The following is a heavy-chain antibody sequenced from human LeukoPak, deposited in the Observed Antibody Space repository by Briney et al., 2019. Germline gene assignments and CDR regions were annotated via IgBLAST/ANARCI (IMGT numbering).Heavy chain of an antibody. CDR1: GFTVRRNY. CDR2: IYSGGST. Sequence: PGGSLRLSCAASGFTVRRNYMSWVRQAPGKGLEWVSVIYSGGSTYYADPVKGRFTISRDNSKNALYLQMNSLRAEDTAVYYCARDFLGQATVTTGFGYGMDVWGQGTTVTVSS. CDR3: ARDFLGQATVTTGFGYGMDV. D-gene: IGHD4-17*01. V-gene: IGHV3-66*01. J-gene: IGHJ6*02.